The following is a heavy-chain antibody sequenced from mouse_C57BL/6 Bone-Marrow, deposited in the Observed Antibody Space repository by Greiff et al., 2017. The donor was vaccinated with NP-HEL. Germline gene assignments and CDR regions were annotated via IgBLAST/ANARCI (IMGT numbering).Heavy chain of an antibody. CDR1: GYSITSGYY. V-gene: IGHV3-6*01. CDR2: ISYDGSN. Sequence: EVQLQQSGPGLVKPSQSLSLTCSVTGYSITSGYYWNWIRQLPGNILEWMGYISYDGSNNYTPSLKNRISIPRDTSKNQLYLKLNAVTTEYTATYYCASRGADGGSLLDYWGKGTTLAGSS. CDR3: ASRGADGGSLLDY. J-gene: IGHJ2*01. D-gene: IGHD1-1*02.